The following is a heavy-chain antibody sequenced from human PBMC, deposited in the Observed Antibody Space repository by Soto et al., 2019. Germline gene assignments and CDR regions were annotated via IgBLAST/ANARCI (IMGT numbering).Heavy chain of an antibody. CDR1: GYTFTSYG. D-gene: IGHD3-22*01. CDR2: ISAYNGNT. Sequence: SVKVSCKTSGYTFTSYGISWVRQAPGQGLEWMGWISAYNGNTNYAQKLQGRVTMTTDTSTSTAYLELRSLRSDDTAVYYCARDQDYYASSGYYVNWGQGTLVTVSS. CDR3: ARDQDYYASSGYYVN. J-gene: IGHJ4*02. V-gene: IGHV1-18*04.